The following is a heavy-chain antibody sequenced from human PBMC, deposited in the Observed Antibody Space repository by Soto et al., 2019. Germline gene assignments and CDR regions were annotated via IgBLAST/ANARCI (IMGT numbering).Heavy chain of an antibody. CDR2: IKYDGSEA. J-gene: IGHJ1*01. CDR1: GFVFSNNW. D-gene: IGHD5-12*01. CDR3: VRGLYSRSY. Sequence: GGSLRLSCVASGFVFSNNWMSWVRQAPGKGLQWVANIKYDGSEAYYEDSVKGRFRISRENAKSSVYLQMNRLRVDDAAVYFCVRGLYSRSYWGQGTLVTVSA. V-gene: IGHV3-7*03.